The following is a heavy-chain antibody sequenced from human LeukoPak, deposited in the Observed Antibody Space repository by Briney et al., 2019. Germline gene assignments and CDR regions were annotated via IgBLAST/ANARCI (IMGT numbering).Heavy chain of an antibody. CDR1: GFTFSSYA. V-gene: IGHV3-30-3*01. D-gene: IGHD2-2*01. CDR3: ARARDIVVVPAARKWGYYYYGMDV. Sequence: GGSLRLSCAASGFTFSSYAMHWVRQAPGKGLEWGAVISYDGSNKYYADSVKGRFTISRDNSNNTLYLQMNSLRAEDTAVYYCARARDIVVVPAARKWGYYYYGMDVWGQGTTVTVSS. J-gene: IGHJ6*02. CDR2: ISYDGSNK.